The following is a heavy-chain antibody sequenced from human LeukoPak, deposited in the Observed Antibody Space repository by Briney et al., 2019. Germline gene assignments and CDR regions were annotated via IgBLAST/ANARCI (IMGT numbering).Heavy chain of an antibody. V-gene: IGHV1-46*03. D-gene: IGHD3-22*01. CDR1: GYTVTIYY. Sequence: ASVTVSCKPSGYTVTIYYMHWVRQAPGQGLGWMGTINPSGDSTSYAQKFQGRVTMTRDMSTSTVYMELSSLRSEDTAVYYCARGPIYYYDGTGYYNAFDIWGQGTMVTVSS. CDR3: ARGPIYYYDGTGYYNAFDI. J-gene: IGHJ3*02. CDR2: INPSGDST.